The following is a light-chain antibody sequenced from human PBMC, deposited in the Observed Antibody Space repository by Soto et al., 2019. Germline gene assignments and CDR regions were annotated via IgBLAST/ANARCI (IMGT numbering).Light chain of an antibody. V-gene: IGKV3-15*01. Sequence: EIVMTQSPATLAMSPGERATLSCRASESVNTKVAWYQQKSGQAPRLLIYGASTRATGIPDRFSGGGSGTEFTLTISSLQSEDFAVYYCQQCNNWPLTFGGGTKVDIK. CDR2: GAS. J-gene: IGKJ4*01. CDR3: QQCNNWPLT. CDR1: ESVNTK.